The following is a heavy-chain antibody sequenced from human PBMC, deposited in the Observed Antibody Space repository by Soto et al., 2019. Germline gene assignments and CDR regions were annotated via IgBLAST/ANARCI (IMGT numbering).Heavy chain of an antibody. CDR2: ISGSGGST. D-gene: IGHD6-19*01. Sequence: GGSLRLSCAASGFTFSSYAMSWVRQAPGKGLEWVSAISGSGGSTYYADSVKGRFTISRDNSKNTLYLQMNSLRAEDTAVYYCAKHYLNGWLTHKWYFDYWGQGTLVTVSS. V-gene: IGHV3-23*01. CDR3: AKHYLNGWLTHKWYFDY. CDR1: GFTFSSYA. J-gene: IGHJ4*02.